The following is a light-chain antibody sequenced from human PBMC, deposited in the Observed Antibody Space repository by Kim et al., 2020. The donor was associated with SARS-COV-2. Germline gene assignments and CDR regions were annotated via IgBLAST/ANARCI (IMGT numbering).Light chain of an antibody. CDR1: QSISNY. J-gene: IGKJ1*01. V-gene: IGKV1-39*01. CDR3: QQTSTTPVT. Sequence: DIQMTQSPSSLSASVGDRVTITCRASQSISNYLNWYQHRPGKAPNLLIFDASTLQSGVPTRFSGSGSGTNFTLTISSLQPVDFATYYCQQTSTTPVTFGQGTKVDIK. CDR2: DAS.